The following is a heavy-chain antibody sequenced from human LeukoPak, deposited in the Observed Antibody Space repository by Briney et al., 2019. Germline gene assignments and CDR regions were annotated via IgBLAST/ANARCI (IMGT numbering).Heavy chain of an antibody. CDR2: IYTSGST. D-gene: IGHD6-6*01. Sequence: SETLSLTCTVSGGSISSGSYYWSWIRQPAGKGLEWIGRIYTSGSTNYNPSLKSRVTISVDTSKNQFSLKLSSVTAADTAVYYCARDGGGGISSSPLYDAFDIWGQGTMVTVSS. CDR1: GGSISSGSYY. J-gene: IGHJ3*02. V-gene: IGHV4-61*02. CDR3: ARDGGGGISSSPLYDAFDI.